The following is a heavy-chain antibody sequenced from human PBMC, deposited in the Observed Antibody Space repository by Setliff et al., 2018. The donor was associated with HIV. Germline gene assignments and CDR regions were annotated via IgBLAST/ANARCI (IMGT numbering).Heavy chain of an antibody. Sequence: SETLSLTCTVSGGSISSGSYYWSWIRQPAGKGLEWIGHIHTSGSSSYNPSLKSRVIISLDTSKNQISLKLNSVTAADTAVYCCARDLLGSSSLVDYWGQGTLVTVSS. CDR1: GGSISSGSYY. J-gene: IGHJ4*02. CDR3: ARDLLGSSSLVDY. V-gene: IGHV4-61*09. CDR2: IHTSGSS. D-gene: IGHD6-6*01.